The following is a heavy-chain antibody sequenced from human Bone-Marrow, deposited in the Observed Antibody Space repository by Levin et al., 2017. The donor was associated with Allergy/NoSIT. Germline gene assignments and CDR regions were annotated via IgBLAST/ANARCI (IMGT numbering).Heavy chain of an antibody. CDR3: ARDKQGGASKFDY. CDR1: GFTFNYYW. D-gene: IGHD1-26*01. CDR2: IKQDASEI. V-gene: IGHV3-7*01. J-gene: IGHJ4*02. Sequence: GESLKISCAASGFTFNYYWMTWVRQAPGKRLEWVANIKQDASEIYYVDSVKGRFTISRDNAKNSLFLQMNSLRAEDTAVYYCARDKQGGASKFDYWGQGTLVTVSS.